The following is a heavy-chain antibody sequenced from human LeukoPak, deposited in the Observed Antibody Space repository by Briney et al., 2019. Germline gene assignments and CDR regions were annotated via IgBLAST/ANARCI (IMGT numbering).Heavy chain of an antibody. V-gene: IGHV1-69*04. D-gene: IGHD1-7*01. Sequence: GSSVKVSCKASGGXXXSXAXXXXRXXXXXGXXXXGXXXPILGXANHAQKFQGRVTITADKSTSTAYMELSSLRSEDTAVYYCARDRFMRITGTILEFDYWGQGTLVTVSS. CDR3: ARDRFMRITGTILEFDY. J-gene: IGHJ4*02. CDR2: XXPILGXA. CDR1: GGXXXSXA.